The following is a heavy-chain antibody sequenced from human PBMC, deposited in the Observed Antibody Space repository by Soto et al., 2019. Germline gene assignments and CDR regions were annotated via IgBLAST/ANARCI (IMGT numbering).Heavy chain of an antibody. Sequence: SVKVSCKASGGTFSSYTISWVRQAPGQGLEWMGRIIPILGIANYAQKFQGRVTMTTDTSTSTAYMELRSLRSDDTAVYYCARDGGWGSSWYPGANNQHNWFDPWGQGTLVTVSS. V-gene: IGHV1-69*04. CDR1: GGTFSSYT. D-gene: IGHD6-13*01. CDR2: IIPILGIA. J-gene: IGHJ5*02. CDR3: ARDGGWGSSWYPGANNQHNWFDP.